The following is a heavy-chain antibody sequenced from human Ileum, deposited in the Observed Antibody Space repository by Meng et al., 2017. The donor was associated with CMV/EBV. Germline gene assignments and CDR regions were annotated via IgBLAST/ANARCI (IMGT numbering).Heavy chain of an antibody. CDR2: IKQDGSDK. CDR3: AREPSNAAFDI. V-gene: IGHV3-7*01. Sequence: GESLKISCAASGFTFSSYWMNWVRQAPGKGLDWVANIKQDGSDKYSVDSVKGRFTISRDNAKNSLYLQMNTLKAEETAVYYCAREPSNAAFDIWGQGTMVTVSS. CDR1: GFTFSSYW. J-gene: IGHJ3*02.